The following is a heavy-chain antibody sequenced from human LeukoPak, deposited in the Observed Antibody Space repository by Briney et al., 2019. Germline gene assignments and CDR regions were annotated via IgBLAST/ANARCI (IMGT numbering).Heavy chain of an antibody. V-gene: IGHV3-74*01. J-gene: IGHJ5*02. CDR3: ARDLGQYYDTSDNWFDP. Sequence: GGSLRLSCAASGFTFSNYWMHWVRQAPGKGLVWASRINSDGINTSYADSVKGRFTISRDNAKNTLNLQVNSLRAEDTAVYYCARDLGQYYDTSDNWFDPWGQGTLVTVSS. CDR1: GFTFSNYW. D-gene: IGHD3-22*01. CDR2: INSDGINT.